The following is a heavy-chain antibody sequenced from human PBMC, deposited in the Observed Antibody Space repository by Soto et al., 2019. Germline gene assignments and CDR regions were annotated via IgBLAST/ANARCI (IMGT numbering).Heavy chain of an antibody. CDR1: GGSISTSRYY. D-gene: IGHD3-22*01. CDR2: IYYSGST. CDR3: ARDYDSSGDY. Sequence: QLQLQESGPGLVKPSETLSLTCTVSGGSISTSRYYWGWIRQPPGEGLEWIGSIYYSGSTYYNPSLKSRVTISVDTSKNQFSLKLSSVTAADTAVYYCARDYDSSGDYWGQGTMVTVSS. J-gene: IGHJ4*02. V-gene: IGHV4-39*01.